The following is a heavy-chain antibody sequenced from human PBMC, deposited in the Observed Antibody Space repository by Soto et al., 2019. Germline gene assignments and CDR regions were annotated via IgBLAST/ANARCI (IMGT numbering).Heavy chain of an antibody. CDR1: GFTFDDYA. V-gene: IGHV3-9*01. CDR2: ISWNSGSI. D-gene: IGHD2-15*01. Sequence: GGSLRLSCAASGFTFDDYAMHWVRQAPGKGLEWVSGISWNSGSIGYADSVKGRFTISRDNAKNSRYLQMNSLRAEDTALYYCASGGRCSGGSCYSPYYYYYYMDVWGKGTTVTVSS. CDR3: ASGGRCSGGSCYSPYYYYYYMDV. J-gene: IGHJ6*03.